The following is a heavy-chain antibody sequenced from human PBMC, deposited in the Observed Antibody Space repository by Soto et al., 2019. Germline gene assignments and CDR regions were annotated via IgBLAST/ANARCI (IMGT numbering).Heavy chain of an antibody. CDR1: GDSVSSNSAA. CDR2: TYCRSKWYN. CDR3: ARDFTDPIAAAGINFDY. J-gene: IGHJ4*02. Sequence: SQTLSLTCAISGDSVSSNSAAWNWIRQSPSRGLEWLGRTYCRSKWYNDYAVSVKSRITINPDTSKNQFSLQLNSVTPEDTAVYYCARDFTDPIAAAGINFDYWGQGTLVTVSS. V-gene: IGHV6-1*01. D-gene: IGHD6-13*01.